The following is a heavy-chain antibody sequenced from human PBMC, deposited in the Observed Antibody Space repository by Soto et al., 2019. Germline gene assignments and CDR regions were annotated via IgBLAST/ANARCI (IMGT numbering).Heavy chain of an antibody. CDR2: IKSKTDGGTT. V-gene: IGHV3-15*01. D-gene: IGHD5-12*01. CDR3: TRYSGYDNDAFDI. CDR1: GFTFSNAW. J-gene: IGHJ3*02. Sequence: GGSLRLSCAASGFTFSNAWMSWVRQAPGKGLEWVGRIKSKTDGGTTDYAEPVKGRFTITRDDSKNTLYLQMNSLKTEDTAVYYCTRYSGYDNDAFDIWGQGTMVTVSS.